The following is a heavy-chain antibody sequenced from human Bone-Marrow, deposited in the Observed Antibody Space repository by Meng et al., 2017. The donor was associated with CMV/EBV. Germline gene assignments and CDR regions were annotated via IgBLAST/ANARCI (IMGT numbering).Heavy chain of an antibody. Sequence: GESLKISCAASGFTFSSYWMSWVRQAPGKGLEWVANIKQDGSEKYYVDSVKGRFTISRDNAKNSLYLQMNSLRAEDTAVYYCAKEGPYSSSSGMDVWGQGTTVTVSS. CDR2: IKQDGSEK. CDR1: GFTFSSYW. D-gene: IGHD6-6*01. CDR3: AKEGPYSSSSGMDV. V-gene: IGHV3-7*01. J-gene: IGHJ6*02.